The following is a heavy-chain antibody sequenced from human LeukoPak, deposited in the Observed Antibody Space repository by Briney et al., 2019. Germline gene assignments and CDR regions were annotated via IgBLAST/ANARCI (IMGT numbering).Heavy chain of an antibody. V-gene: IGHV3-21*01. Sequence: GGSLRLSCAASGFTFSSCSMNWVRQAPGKGLEWVSSISSSSSYIYYADSVKGRFTISRDNAKNSLYLQMNSLRAEDTAVYYCARDWEDYGDYGGGQGTLVTVSS. D-gene: IGHD4-17*01. CDR2: ISSSSSYI. J-gene: IGHJ4*02. CDR1: GFTFSSCS. CDR3: ARDWEDYGDYG.